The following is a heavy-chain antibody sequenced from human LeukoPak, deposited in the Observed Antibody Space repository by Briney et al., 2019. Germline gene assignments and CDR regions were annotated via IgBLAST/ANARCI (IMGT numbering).Heavy chain of an antibody. D-gene: IGHD1-26*01. CDR1: GFTFTNYW. J-gene: IGHJ5*02. V-gene: IGHV3-7*01. CDR3: AKSGGFFDT. Sequence: GGSLRLSCAVSGFTFTNYWMTWVRQAPGKGLEWVANIDQDETEKFYVDSVVGRFTISRDNGKNFLYLQMNSLRAEDAAVYYCAKSGGFFDTWGQGTLVTVSS. CDR2: IDQDETEK.